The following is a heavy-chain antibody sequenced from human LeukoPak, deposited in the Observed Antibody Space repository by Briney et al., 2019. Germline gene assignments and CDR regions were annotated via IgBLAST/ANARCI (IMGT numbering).Heavy chain of an antibody. CDR3: GRDIVGGGDDY. J-gene: IGHJ4*02. D-gene: IGHD2-21*02. CDR2: IKEDGSVK. CDR1: GFTFTKHW. V-gene: IGHV3-7*01. Sequence: GGSLRLSCVASGFTFTKHWMSWVRQAPGRGLEWVANIKEDGSVKNHVDSVKGRFTISRDNARNSVSLQMNSLRAEDTAMYYCGRDIVGGGDDYWGQGTLVTVSS.